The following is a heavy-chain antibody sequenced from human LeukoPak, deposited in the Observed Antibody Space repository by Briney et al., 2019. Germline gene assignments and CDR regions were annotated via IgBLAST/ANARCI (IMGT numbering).Heavy chain of an antibody. Sequence: GGSLRLSCAASGLTFTDAWMSWARQAPGKGLEWVSVIYSGGSTYYADSVKGRFTISRDNSKNTLYLQMNSLRAEDTAVYYCARVGIDGYNYDYFDYWGQGTLVTVSS. CDR3: ARVGIDGYNYDYFDY. CDR1: GLTFTDAW. D-gene: IGHD5-24*01. J-gene: IGHJ4*02. V-gene: IGHV3-53*01. CDR2: IYSGGST.